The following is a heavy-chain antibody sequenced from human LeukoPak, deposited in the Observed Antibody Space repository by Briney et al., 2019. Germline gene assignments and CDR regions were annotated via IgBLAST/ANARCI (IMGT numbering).Heavy chain of an antibody. V-gene: IGHV4-39*07. D-gene: IGHD2-2*01. CDR3: ARGRKYCSSTSCYHYYYMDV. Sequence: SETLSLTCTVSGDSISSSSYYWGWIRQPPGKGLEWIGSIYYSGSTYYNPSLKSRVTISVDTSKNQFSLKLSSVTAADTAVYYCARGRKYCSSTSCYHYYYMDVWGKGTTVTVSS. CDR2: IYYSGST. CDR1: GDSISSSSYY. J-gene: IGHJ6*03.